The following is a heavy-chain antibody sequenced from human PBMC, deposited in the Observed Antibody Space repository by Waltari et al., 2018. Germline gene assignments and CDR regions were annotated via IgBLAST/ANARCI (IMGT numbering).Heavy chain of an antibody. CDR3: AKGRTVTTGQAIDR. J-gene: IGHJ5*02. CDR1: GFSFVNYA. V-gene: IGHV3-23*04. CDR2: ISGSGGST. D-gene: IGHD4-17*01. Sequence: EVQVVESGGRLVQPGGSLRLSCTGPGFSFVNYAMTWVRQAPGKGLEWVSTISGSGGSTYYADSVKGRFTISRDNFKNTLYVQMNSLRVEDTAVYYCAKGRTVTTGQAIDRWGQGTLVTVSS.